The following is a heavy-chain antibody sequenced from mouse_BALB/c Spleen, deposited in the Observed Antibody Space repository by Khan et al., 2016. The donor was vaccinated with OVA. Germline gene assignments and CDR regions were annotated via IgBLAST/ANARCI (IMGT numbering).Heavy chain of an antibody. CDR2: INPTSGYT. CDR1: GYTFTSYW. CDR3: ARDRIDY. V-gene: IGHV1-7*01. Sequence: QIQLVQSGAELAKPGASVKMSCKASGYTFTSYWMHWIKQGPGQGLEWIGYINPTSGYTDYNQKFKDKATLTADKSSSTAYMQLNSLTSDDSAVYYCARDRIDYWGQGTTRTVSS. J-gene: IGHJ2*01.